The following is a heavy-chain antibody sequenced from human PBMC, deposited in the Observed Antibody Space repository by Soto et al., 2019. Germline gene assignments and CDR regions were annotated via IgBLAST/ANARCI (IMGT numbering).Heavy chain of an antibody. CDR3: AKHWGGAPYYSGLDV. Sequence: VQLLESGGGLVQPGGSLRLSCAASGFTFSGFAMSWVRQAPGKGLEWASTIVGNGGTTYFANSVKGRFTISRDNSKNTLYLQMTALRADDTAVFYCAKHWGGAPYYSGLDVWGQGTTVTVSS. D-gene: IGHD2-21*01. V-gene: IGHV3-23*01. CDR1: GFTFSGFA. CDR2: IVGNGGTT. J-gene: IGHJ6*02.